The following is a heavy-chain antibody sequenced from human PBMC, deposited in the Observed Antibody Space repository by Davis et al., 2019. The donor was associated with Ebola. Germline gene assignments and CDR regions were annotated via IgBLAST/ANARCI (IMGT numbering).Heavy chain of an antibody. Sequence: PGGSLRLSCAASGFTFSIYTMNWVRQAPGKGLEWVSSIDSSSSYIYYADSVKGRFTISRDNAKNSLYLQMNSLRDEDTAVYYCARDSTTVVSQKQFDYWGQGTLVTVSS. J-gene: IGHJ4*02. V-gene: IGHV3-21*01. CDR1: GFTFSIYT. CDR3: ARDSTTVVSQKQFDY. CDR2: IDSSSSYI. D-gene: IGHD4-23*01.